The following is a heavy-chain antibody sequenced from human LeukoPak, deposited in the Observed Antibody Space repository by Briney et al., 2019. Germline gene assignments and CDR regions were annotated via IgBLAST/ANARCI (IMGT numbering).Heavy chain of an antibody. CDR3: ARLVMVRYCSGGSCSSFDY. CDR1: GGSLSSSSYY. V-gene: IGHV4-39*01. Sequence: SETLSLTSTVSGGSLSSSSYYWGWIRQPPVKGLEWFGSIYYSGSTYYNPSLKSRVSISVDTSKNQFPLKMNSVTAADTAVYYCARLVMVRYCSGGSCSSFDYWGPGTLVTVSS. J-gene: IGHJ4*02. D-gene: IGHD2-15*01. CDR2: IYYSGST.